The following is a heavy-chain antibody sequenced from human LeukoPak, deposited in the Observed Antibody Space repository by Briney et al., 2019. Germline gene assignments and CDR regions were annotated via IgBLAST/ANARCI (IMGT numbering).Heavy chain of an antibody. CDR2: ISSSSSYI. CDR3: ARLQYYYDSSDYYNDAFDI. CDR1: GFTFSSYS. J-gene: IGHJ3*02. V-gene: IGHV3-21*01. D-gene: IGHD3-22*01. Sequence: PGGSLRLSCAASGFTFSSYSMNWVRQAPGKGLEWVSSISSSSSYIYYADSVKGRFTISRDNAKNSLYLQMNSLRAEDTAVYYCARLQYYYDSSDYYNDAFDIWGQGTMVTVSS.